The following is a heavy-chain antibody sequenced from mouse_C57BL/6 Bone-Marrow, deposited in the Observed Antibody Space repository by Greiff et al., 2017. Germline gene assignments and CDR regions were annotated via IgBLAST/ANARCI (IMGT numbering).Heavy chain of an antibody. D-gene: IGHD1-1*01. V-gene: IGHV1-69*01. Sequence: VKLQQPGAELVMPGASVKLSCKASGYTFTSYWMHWVKQRPGQGLEWIGEIDPSDSYTNYNQKFKGKSTLTVAKSSSTAYMQLSSLTSEDSAVYYCATLITTGVANWYFDVWGTGTTVTVSS. CDR3: ATLITTGVANWYFDV. CDR2: IDPSDSYT. CDR1: GYTFTSYW. J-gene: IGHJ1*03.